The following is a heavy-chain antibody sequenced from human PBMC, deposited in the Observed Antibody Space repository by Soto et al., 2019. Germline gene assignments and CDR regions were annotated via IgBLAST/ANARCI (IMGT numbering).Heavy chain of an antibody. CDR3: ASRDPGTSVDY. J-gene: IGHJ4*02. D-gene: IGHD1-7*01. V-gene: IGHV4-39*07. CDR1: GGSISSSSYY. Sequence: ETLALTCTVSGGSISSSSYYWGWIRQPPGQGLEWIGEIYRTGSTNYNPSLKSRVTISLDKSENQFSLKVTSLTAADTAVYYCASRDPGTSVDYWGQGTLVTVSS. CDR2: IYRTGST.